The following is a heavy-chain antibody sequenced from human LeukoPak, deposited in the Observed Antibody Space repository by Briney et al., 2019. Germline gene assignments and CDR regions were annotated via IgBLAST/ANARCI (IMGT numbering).Heavy chain of an antibody. CDR3: ARGALVVAATSWFDP. CDR1: GGSISSYY. CDR2: IYYSGST. V-gene: IGHV4-59*08. D-gene: IGHD2-15*01. J-gene: IGHJ5*02. Sequence: SETLSLTCTVSGGSISSYYWSWIRQPPGKGLEWIGYIYYSGSTNYNPSLKSRVTISVDTSKNQFSLKLSSVPAADTAVYYCARGALVVAATSWFDPWGQGTLVTVSS.